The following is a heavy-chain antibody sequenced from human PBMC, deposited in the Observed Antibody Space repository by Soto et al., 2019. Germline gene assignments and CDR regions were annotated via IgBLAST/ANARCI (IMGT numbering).Heavy chain of an antibody. CDR3: ARDKWGLAVPDYHYYAMDV. D-gene: IGHD6-19*01. Sequence: ASVKVSCKASGYTFSGHGISWVGQAPGQGLEWMGWISVYSGNTNYAQRLQGRVTMTRDIFTSTVYMELRSLRSDDTAVYYCARDKWGLAVPDYHYYAMDVWGQGNTVTVSS. CDR1: GYTFSGHG. J-gene: IGHJ6*02. CDR2: ISVYSGNT. V-gene: IGHV1-18*04.